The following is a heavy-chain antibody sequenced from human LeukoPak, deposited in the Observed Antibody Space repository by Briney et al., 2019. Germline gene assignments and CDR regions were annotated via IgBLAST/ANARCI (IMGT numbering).Heavy chain of an antibody. CDR3: AKPTRGSGSFLIDY. J-gene: IGHJ4*02. Sequence: PGRSLRLSCAASGFSFSNYGMHWVRQAPGKGLEWVAVIWDDGSYKYYADSVKGRFTISRDNSENTLYLQMNSLRAEDTAVYYCAKPTRGSGSFLIDYWGQGNLVTVSS. V-gene: IGHV3-33*06. D-gene: IGHD1-26*01. CDR2: IWDDGSYK. CDR1: GFSFSNYG.